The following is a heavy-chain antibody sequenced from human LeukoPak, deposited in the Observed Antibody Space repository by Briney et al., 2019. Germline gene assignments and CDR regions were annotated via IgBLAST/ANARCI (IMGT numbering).Heavy chain of an antibody. J-gene: IGHJ4*02. V-gene: IGHV4-39*01. D-gene: IGHD1-26*01. CDR2: IYYSGST. CDR1: GGSISSSSYY. Sequence: PSETLSLTCTVSGGSISSSSYYWGWIRQPPGKGLEWIGSIYYSGSTYYNPSLKSRVTISVDTSKNQLSLKLSSVTAADTAVYYCARHSGSYRWFDYWGQGTLVTVSS. CDR3: ARHSGSYRWFDY.